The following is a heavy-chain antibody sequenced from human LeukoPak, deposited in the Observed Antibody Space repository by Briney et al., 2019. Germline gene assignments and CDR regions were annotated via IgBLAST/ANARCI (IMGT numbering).Heavy chain of an antibody. J-gene: IGHJ4*02. CDR1: GFTFSSYA. CDR2: ISGSGGST. CDR3: AKGIYGYSYGLFDY. V-gene: IGHV3-23*01. Sequence: GGSLRLSCAASGFTFSSYAMSWVRQAPGKGLEWVSAISGSGGSTYYADSVKGRFTTSRDNSKNTLYLQMNSLRAEDTAVYYCAKGIYGYSYGLFDYWGQGTLVTVSS. D-gene: IGHD5-18*01.